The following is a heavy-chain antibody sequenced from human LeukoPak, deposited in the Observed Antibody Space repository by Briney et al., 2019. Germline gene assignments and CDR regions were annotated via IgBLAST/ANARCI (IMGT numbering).Heavy chain of an antibody. J-gene: IGHJ6*03. Sequence: GASVKVSFKASGGTFSIYAISWVRQAPGQGLEWMGGIIPIFGTANYAQKFQGRVTITADKSTSTAYMELSSLRSEDTAVYYCACQIEVGATHRGFYYYMDVWGKGTTVTVSS. D-gene: IGHD1-26*01. CDR3: ACQIEVGATHRGFYYYMDV. CDR2: IIPIFGTA. V-gene: IGHV1-69*06. CDR1: GGTFSIYA.